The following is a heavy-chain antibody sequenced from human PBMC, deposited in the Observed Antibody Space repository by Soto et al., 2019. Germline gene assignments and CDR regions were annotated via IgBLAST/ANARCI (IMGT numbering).Heavy chain of an antibody. CDR3: ASDSSSWYASYWFDP. CDR1: GFTFSSYA. J-gene: IGHJ5*02. D-gene: IGHD6-13*01. CDR2: ISYDGSNK. V-gene: IGHV3-30-3*01. Sequence: VQLLESGGGLVQPGGSLRLSCAASGFTFSSYAMHWVRQAPGKGLEWVAVISYDGSNKYYADSVKGRFTISRDNSKNTLYLQMNSLRAEDTAVYYCASDSSSWYASYWFDPWGQGTLVTVSS.